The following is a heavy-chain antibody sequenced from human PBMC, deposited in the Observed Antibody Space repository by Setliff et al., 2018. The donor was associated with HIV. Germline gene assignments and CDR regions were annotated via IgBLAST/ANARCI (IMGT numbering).Heavy chain of an antibody. J-gene: IGHJ5*01. CDR2: FDSSGST. CDR1: GGSISSNIY. V-gene: IGHV4-39*07. D-gene: IGHD1-20*01. Sequence: KPSETLSLTCTVSGGSISSNIYWGWVRQSPKEGLEWIGSFDSSGSTYYNPSLKSRVTISRDTSKSQFSLKLSSVTAADTAVYYCAGDSNNVRWFYFWGQGTLVTVS. CDR3: AGDSNNVRWFYF.